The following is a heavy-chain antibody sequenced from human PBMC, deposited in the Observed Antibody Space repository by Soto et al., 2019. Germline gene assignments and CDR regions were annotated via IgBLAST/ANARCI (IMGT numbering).Heavy chain of an antibody. CDR1: GFTFSNYA. J-gene: IGHJ4*02. CDR3: AKDQGSSWYEIDY. CDR2: ISGSGGST. Sequence: EVQLLESGGGLVQPGGSLRLSCAASGFTFSNYAVTWVRQAPGKGLEWVSTISGSGGSTYYADSVKGRFTISRDTSTNKLYLQMNSLRAEDTAVYYCAKDQGSSWYEIDYWGQGTLVTVSS. D-gene: IGHD6-13*01. V-gene: IGHV3-23*01.